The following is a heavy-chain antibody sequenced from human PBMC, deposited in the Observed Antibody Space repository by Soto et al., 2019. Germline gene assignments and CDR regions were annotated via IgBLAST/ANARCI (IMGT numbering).Heavy chain of an antibody. CDR2: ISAYNGNT. Sequence: ASVXVSCKASVYTFTSYGISWVRQAPGQGLEWMGWISAYNGNTNYAQKLQGRVTMTTDTSTSTAYMELRSLRSDDPAVYYCARDTFLNMVRRVDWFDPWGQGTLVTVSS. CDR3: ARDTFLNMVRRVDWFDP. D-gene: IGHD3-10*01. V-gene: IGHV1-18*04. CDR1: VYTFTSYG. J-gene: IGHJ5*02.